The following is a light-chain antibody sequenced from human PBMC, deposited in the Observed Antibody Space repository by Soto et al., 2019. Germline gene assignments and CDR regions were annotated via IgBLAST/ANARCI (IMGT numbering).Light chain of an antibody. CDR3: QQYVGSPPRIT. J-gene: IGKJ5*01. CDR1: QSFSSSY. CDR2: GAS. Sequence: EIVLTQSPGTLSLSPGERAALSCRTSQSFSSSYLAWYQQKPGQAPRLLIYGASNRATGIPDRFSGSGSGTDFTLTISRLEPEDFAVYYCQQYVGSPPRITFGQGTRLEI. V-gene: IGKV3-20*01.